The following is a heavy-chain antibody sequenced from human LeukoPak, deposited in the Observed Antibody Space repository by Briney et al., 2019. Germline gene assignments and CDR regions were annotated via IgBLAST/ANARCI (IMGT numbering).Heavy chain of an antibody. V-gene: IGHV3-13*01. D-gene: IGHD3-16*01. J-gene: IGHJ4*02. CDR1: GFTFSSYD. CDR3: ARVSRTSGGFDY. Sequence: GGSLRLSCAASGFTFSSYDMHWVRQATGKGLEWVSAIGTAGDTNYPGSVKGRFTISRENAKNSLYLQMNSLRAGDTAVYYCARVSRTSGGFDYWGQGTLVTVSS. CDR2: IGTAGDT.